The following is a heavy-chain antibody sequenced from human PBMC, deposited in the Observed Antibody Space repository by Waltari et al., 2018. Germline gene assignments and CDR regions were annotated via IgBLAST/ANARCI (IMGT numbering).Heavy chain of an antibody. CDR2: IQSGGKT. CDR3: ASARGYGTGWYGVNDY. D-gene: IGHD6-19*01. Sequence: EVQLLESGGGLVQPGGSLSVSCSASGFIFSSYVFSWVRQAPGKGLECVSAIQSGGKTYYADSVRGRFTISRDNSKNTQYLQMDGLRAEDTAVYYCASARGYGTGWYGVNDYWGQGTLVTVSS. CDR1: GFIFSSYV. J-gene: IGHJ4*02. V-gene: IGHV3-23*01.